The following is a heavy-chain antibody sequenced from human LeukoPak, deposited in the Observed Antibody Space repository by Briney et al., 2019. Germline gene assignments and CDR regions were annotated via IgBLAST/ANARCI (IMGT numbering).Heavy chain of an antibody. CDR2: ISSSSYI. CDR1: GFTFSSYS. Sequence: GGSLRLSCAASGFTFSSYSMNWVRQAPGKGLEWVSSISSSSYIYYADSVKGRFTISRDNAKNSLYLQMNSLRAEDTAVYYCARGRQQLVDFDYWGQGTLVTVSS. V-gene: IGHV3-21*01. D-gene: IGHD6-13*01. J-gene: IGHJ4*02. CDR3: ARGRQQLVDFDY.